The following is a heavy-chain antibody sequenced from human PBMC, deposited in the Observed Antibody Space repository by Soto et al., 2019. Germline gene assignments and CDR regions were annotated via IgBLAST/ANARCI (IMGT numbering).Heavy chain of an antibody. V-gene: IGHV1-18*01. CDR1: GYTFTSYC. CDR3: ARGGVVPAAMKAYYYYYMDV. CDR2: ISAYNGNT. Sequence: GASVKVSCKASGYTFTSYCISWARHAPGQGLEWMGWISAYNGNTNYAQKLQGRVTMTTDTSTSTAYMELRSLRSDDTAVYYCARGGVVPAAMKAYYYYYMDVWGKGTTVTVSS. J-gene: IGHJ6*03. D-gene: IGHD2-2*01.